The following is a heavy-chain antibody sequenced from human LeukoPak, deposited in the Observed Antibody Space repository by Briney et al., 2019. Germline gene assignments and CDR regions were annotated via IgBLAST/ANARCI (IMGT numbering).Heavy chain of an antibody. V-gene: IGHV3-21*01. CDR3: ASFQGLPFQAIDY. Sequence: PGGSLRLSCAASGFTFSSYSMNWVRQAPGKGLEWVSSISSSSSYIYYADSVKGRFTISRDNAKNSLYLQMNSLRAEDTAVYYCASFQGLPFQAIDYWGQGTLVTVSS. J-gene: IGHJ4*02. CDR2: ISSSSSYI. D-gene: IGHD2-2*01. CDR1: GFTFSSYS.